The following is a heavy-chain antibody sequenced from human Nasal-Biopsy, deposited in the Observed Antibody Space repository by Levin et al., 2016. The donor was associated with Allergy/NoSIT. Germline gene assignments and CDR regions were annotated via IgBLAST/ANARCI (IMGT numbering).Heavy chain of an antibody. D-gene: IGHD5-18*01. CDR1: GFAFSSYW. V-gene: IGHV3-74*01. CDR3: ARQYTNQPVDY. Sequence: GESLKISCAASGFAFSSYWMHWVRQGPTKGLVWVSRIDPGGTSTIYADSVRGRFTIFRDNAKNTLYLQMNSLRSGDTAVYYCARQYTNQPVDYWGQGTLVTVSP. CDR2: IDPGGTST. J-gene: IGHJ4*02.